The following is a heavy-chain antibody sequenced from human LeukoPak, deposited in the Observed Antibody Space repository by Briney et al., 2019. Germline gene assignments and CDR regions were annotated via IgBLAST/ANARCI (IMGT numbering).Heavy chain of an antibody. Sequence: PSETLSLTCTVSGGSISSSSYYWGWIRQPPGKGLEWIGSIYYSGSTYYNPSLKSRVTISVDMSKNQFSLKLSSVTAADTAVYYCARHPLTNNAYDYWGQGTLVTVSS. CDR1: GGSISSSSYY. V-gene: IGHV4-39*01. CDR3: ARHPLTNNAYDY. J-gene: IGHJ4*02. D-gene: IGHD2-8*01. CDR2: IYYSGST.